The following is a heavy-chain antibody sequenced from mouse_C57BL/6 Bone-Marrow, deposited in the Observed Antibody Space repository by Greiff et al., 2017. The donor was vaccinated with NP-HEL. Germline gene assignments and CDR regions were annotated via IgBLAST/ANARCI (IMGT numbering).Heavy chain of an antibody. D-gene: IGHD4-1*01. Sequence: EVQVVESGGGLVQPGGSLKLSCAASGFTFSDYYMYWVRQTPEKRLEWVAYISNGGGSTYYPDTVKGRFTISRDNAKNTLYLQMSRLKSEDTAMYYCARPDWDYAMDYWGQGTSLTVSS. CDR2: ISNGGGST. CDR3: ARPDWDYAMDY. V-gene: IGHV5-12*01. J-gene: IGHJ4*01. CDR1: GFTFSDYY.